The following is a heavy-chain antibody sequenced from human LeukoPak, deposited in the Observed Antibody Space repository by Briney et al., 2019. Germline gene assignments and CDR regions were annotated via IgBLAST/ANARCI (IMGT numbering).Heavy chain of an antibody. V-gene: IGHV1-2*02. J-gene: IGHJ4*02. CDR1: GYTFTGYY. D-gene: IGHD3-10*01. CDR3: ARGTAPPSMVRGVRVEDY. Sequence: GASVKVSCKASGYTFTGYYMHWVRQAPGQGLEWMGWINPNSGGTNYAQKFQGRVTMTRDTSISTAYMELSRLRSDDTAVYYCARGTAPPSMVRGVRVEDYWGQGTLVTVSS. CDR2: INPNSGGT.